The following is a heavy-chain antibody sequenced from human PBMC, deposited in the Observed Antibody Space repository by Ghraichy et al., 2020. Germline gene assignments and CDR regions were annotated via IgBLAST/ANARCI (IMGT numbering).Heavy chain of an antibody. CDR3: ARGPIVVVPAAIRDYYYYGMDV. D-gene: IGHD2-2*02. Sequence: ASVKVSCKASGYTFTSYDINWVRQATGQGLEWMGWMNPNSGNTGYAQKFQGRVTMTRNTSISTAYMELSSLRSEDTAVYSCARGPIVVVPAAIRDYYYYGMDVWGQGTTVTVSS. CDR1: GYTFTSYD. CDR2: MNPNSGNT. V-gene: IGHV1-8*01. J-gene: IGHJ6*02.